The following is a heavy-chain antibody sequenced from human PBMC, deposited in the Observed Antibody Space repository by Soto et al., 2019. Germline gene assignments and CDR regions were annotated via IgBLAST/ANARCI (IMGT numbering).Heavy chain of an antibody. CDR2: IYHSGST. Sequence: QLQLQESGSGLVKPSQTLSLTCAVSGGSISSGGYSWSWIRQPPGKGLEWIGYIYHSGSTYYNPSLKRRVTMLVDRAKNQFSLKLSSVTAADTAVYYCARGEVVALGYWGQGTLVTVSS. J-gene: IGHJ4*02. V-gene: IGHV4-30-2*01. CDR3: ARGEVVALGY. D-gene: IGHD2-15*01. CDR1: GGSISSGGYS.